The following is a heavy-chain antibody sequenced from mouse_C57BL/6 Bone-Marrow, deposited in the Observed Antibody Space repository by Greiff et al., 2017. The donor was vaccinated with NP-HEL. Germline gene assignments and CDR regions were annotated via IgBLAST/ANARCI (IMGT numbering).Heavy chain of an antibody. CDR2: IHPTSGST. D-gene: IGHD1-1*01. Sequence: QVQLQQPGAELVKPGASVKLSCKASGYTFTSYWMHWVKQRPGQGLEWIGMIHPTSGSTNYNEKFKSKATLTVDKSSSTAYMQLSSLTSEDSAVYYCARFYYGSSDWYFDVGHRDHGHRLL. V-gene: IGHV1-64*01. CDR1: GYTFTSYW. J-gene: IGHJ1*03. CDR3: ARFYYGSSDWYFDV.